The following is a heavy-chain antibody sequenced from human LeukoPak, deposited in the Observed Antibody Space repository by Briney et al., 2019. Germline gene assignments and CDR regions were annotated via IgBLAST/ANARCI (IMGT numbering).Heavy chain of an antibody. CDR3: ARATPDIVVVVSSHHDAFDI. CDR1: GGSISSYY. V-gene: IGHV4-4*07. Sequence: PSETLSLTCTVPGGSISSYYWSWIRQPARKGLEGIGCIYTSGSTNYNPSLKGRVTMSVDTSKNQFSLKLSSVTAADTAVYYCARATPDIVVVVSSHHDAFDIWGQGTMVTVSS. D-gene: IGHD2-15*01. CDR2: IYTSGST. J-gene: IGHJ3*02.